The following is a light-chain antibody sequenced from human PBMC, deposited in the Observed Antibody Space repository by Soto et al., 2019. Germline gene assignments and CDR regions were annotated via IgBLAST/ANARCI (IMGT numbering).Light chain of an antibody. V-gene: IGKV3-11*01. J-gene: IGKJ4*01. Sequence: EIVLTQSPATLSLSPGERATLSCRASQSVSSYLAWYQQKPGQGPSLLIYGTSTRAGGVPARFSGGGSGTDFTLTISGLQPEDFATYHCQQTYSDISFGGGTKVDIK. CDR2: GTS. CDR1: QSVSSY. CDR3: QQTYSDIS.